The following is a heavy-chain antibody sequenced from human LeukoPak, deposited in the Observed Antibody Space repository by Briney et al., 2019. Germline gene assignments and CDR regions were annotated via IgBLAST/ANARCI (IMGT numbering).Heavy chain of an antibody. CDR1: GGSISGYY. CDR3: ARAASGSYKRGFDI. Sequence: SETLSLTCTVSGGSISGYYWSWIRQPPGKGLEWIGFIHDSGNTYYNASLKSRVTISVDTSKNQLSLNLRSVTAADTAVYYCARAASGSYKRGFDIWGQGTMVTVSS. V-gene: IGHV4-59*01. D-gene: IGHD3-22*01. CDR2: IHDSGNT. J-gene: IGHJ3*02.